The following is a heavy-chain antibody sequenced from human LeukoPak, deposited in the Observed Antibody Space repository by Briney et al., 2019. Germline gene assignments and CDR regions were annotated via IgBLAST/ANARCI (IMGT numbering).Heavy chain of an antibody. V-gene: IGHV3-53*01. J-gene: IGHJ4*02. CDR2: IYSGGST. Sequence: GGSLRLSCAASGFTFSTYTMHWVRQAPGKGLEWVSVIYSGGSTYYADSVKGRFTISRDNSKNTLYLQMNSLRAEDTAVYYCARDLEAMEWGQGTLVTVSS. CDR3: ARDLEAME. CDR1: GFTFSTYT. D-gene: IGHD5-18*01.